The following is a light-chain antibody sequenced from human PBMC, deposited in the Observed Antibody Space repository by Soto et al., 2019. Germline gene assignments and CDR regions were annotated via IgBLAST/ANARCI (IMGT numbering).Light chain of an antibody. J-gene: IGKJ1*01. CDR2: DAS. V-gene: IGKV3-15*01. CDR3: QQYNSWPSRT. Sequence: VMTQSPATLSVSPGERATLSCRASQSITTNLAWYQQKPGQAPRLLIYDASTRAANIPARFSGIGSATEFTFTISRVQSEDFAVSSWQQYNSWPSRTLGHGTKVEIK. CDR1: QSITTN.